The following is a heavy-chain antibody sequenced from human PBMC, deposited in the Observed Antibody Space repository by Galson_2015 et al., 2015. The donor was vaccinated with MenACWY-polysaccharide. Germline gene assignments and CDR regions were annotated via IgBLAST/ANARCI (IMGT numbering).Heavy chain of an antibody. J-gene: IGHJ6*02. CDR2: ISKSGDSI. CDR1: GFSLGAWY. CDR3: ARGHYGLDV. Sequence: SLILSCAASGFSLGAWYMSWIRQAPGKGLEWLSYISKSGDSIYYGDSVKGRFAISRDNAKNSLYLQLNSLEVEDTAIYYCARGHYGLDVWGQGTTVTVSS. V-gene: IGHV3-11*01.